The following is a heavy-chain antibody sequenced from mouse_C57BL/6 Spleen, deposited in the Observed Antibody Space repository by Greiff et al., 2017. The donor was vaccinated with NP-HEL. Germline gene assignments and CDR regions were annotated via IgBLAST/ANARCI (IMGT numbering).Heavy chain of an antibody. D-gene: IGHD2-1*01. CDR1: GYTFTSYW. V-gene: IGHV1-64*01. Sequence: QVQLQQPGAELVKPGASVKLSCKASGYTFTSYWMHWVKQRPGQGLEWIGMINPNSGSNNYNEKFKSKATLTVDKSSSTAYMQLSSLTSEDSAVYYCARSGGNRQYFDYWGQGTTLTVSS. CDR2: INPNSGSN. CDR3: ARSGGNRQYFDY. J-gene: IGHJ2*01.